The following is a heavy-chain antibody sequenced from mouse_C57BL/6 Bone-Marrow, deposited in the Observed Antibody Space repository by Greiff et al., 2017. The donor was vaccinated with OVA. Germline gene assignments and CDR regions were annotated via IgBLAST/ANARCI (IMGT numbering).Heavy chain of an antibody. CDR1: GYSITSGYY. V-gene: IGHV3-6*01. Sequence: ESGPGLVKPSQSLSLTCSVTGYSITSGYYWNWIRQFPGNKLEWMGYISYDGSNNYNPSLKNRITITRDTSKNQFFLKLNSVTTEDTATYYCASTGVFDYWDQGTTLTVST. CDR3: ASTGVFDY. D-gene: IGHD4-1*01. J-gene: IGHJ2*01. CDR2: ISYDGSN.